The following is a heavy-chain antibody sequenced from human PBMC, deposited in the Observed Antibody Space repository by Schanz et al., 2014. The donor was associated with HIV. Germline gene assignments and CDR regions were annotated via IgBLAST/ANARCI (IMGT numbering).Heavy chain of an antibody. D-gene: IGHD4-4*01. V-gene: IGHV1-18*01. Sequence: QVHLVQSGAEVKKPGASVRVSCKTSGYIFTSNGISWVRQAPGQGLEWMGWISTSNGNTNYAQKFQGRVTMPTDTSTSTAYMELRSLRSDDTAVYYCAREKTTLNWFDPWGQGTLVTVSS. CDR2: ISTSNGNT. CDR1: GYIFTSNG. CDR3: AREKTTLNWFDP. J-gene: IGHJ5*02.